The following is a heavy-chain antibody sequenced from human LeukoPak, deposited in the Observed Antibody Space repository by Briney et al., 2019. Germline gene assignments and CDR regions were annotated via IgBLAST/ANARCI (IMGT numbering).Heavy chain of an antibody. CDR1: GYTFTGYY. CDR3: ARTGHSSSWLYYYYYYMDV. CDR2: INPNSGGT. V-gene: IGHV1-2*02. Sequence: ASVKVSCKASGYTFTGYYMHWVRQAPGQGLEWMGWINPNSGGTNYAQKFQGRVTMTTDTSTSTAYMELRSLRSDDTAVYYCARTGHSSSWLYYYYYYMDVWGKGTTVTISS. D-gene: IGHD6-13*01. J-gene: IGHJ6*03.